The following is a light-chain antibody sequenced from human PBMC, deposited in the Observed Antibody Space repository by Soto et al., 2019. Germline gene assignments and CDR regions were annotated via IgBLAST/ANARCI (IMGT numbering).Light chain of an antibody. Sequence: ILLTQSPGTLSLSPGERATLSCRASQTVSNDFLAWYQEKPGRGPRLLIYGASTRATGIPDRFSGSGSGTDFTLTISRLEPEDFAVYYCRQYGRSLEFAFGGGTKVEIK. CDR2: GAS. CDR3: RQYGRSLEFA. J-gene: IGKJ4*01. V-gene: IGKV3-20*01. CDR1: QTVSNDF.